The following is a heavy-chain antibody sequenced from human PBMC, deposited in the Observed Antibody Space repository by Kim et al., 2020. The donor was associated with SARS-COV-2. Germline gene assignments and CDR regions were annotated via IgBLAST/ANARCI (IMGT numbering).Heavy chain of an antibody. CDR2: ISYDGGTQ. CDR3: AKRTNHNQALDS. D-gene: IGHD2-8*01. V-gene: IGHV3-30*18. Sequence: GGSLRLSCAASGFTFSNYAMHWVRQAPGKGLEWVAVISYDGGTQYYADSVKGRFTISRDNSKNTLWLQMNSLRGEDTAVYYCAKRTNHNQALDSWGQGTLVTVSS. J-gene: IGHJ4*02. CDR1: GFTFSNYA.